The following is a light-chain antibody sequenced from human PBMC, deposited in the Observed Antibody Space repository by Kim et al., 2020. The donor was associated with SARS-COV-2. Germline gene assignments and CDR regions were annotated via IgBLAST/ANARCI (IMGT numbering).Light chain of an antibody. CDR1: QSIGSNY. V-gene: IGKV3-20*01. CDR2: GAS. CDR3: QQYGTSPLYT. J-gene: IGKJ2*01. Sequence: STGERATLSCRASQSIGSNYLAWYQQKPGQAPRLLIYGASTRATGIPDRFTGSGSGTDFTLAISRLEPEDFAVYYCQQYGTSPLYTFGRGTKLEI.